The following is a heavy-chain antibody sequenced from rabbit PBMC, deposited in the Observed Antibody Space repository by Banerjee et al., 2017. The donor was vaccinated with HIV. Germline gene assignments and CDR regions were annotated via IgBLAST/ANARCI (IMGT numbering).Heavy chain of an antibody. D-gene: IGHD1-1*01. Sequence: QEQLEESGGDLVKPEGSLTLTCTASGFSFSNGYVMCWVRQAPGKGLEWIACTWSFGDNYYANWAKGRFTISKSSSTTVTLQVTSLTAADTATYFCSRGYASSSGWNFNLWGPGTLVTVS. CDR3: SRGYASSSGWNFNL. J-gene: IGHJ4*01. CDR1: GFSFSNGYV. V-gene: IGHV1S45*01. CDR2: TWSFGDN.